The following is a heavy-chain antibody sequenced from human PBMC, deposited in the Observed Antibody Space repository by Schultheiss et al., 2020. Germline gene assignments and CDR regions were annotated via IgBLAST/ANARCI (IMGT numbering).Heavy chain of an antibody. CDR3: ARGRMYCSGGSCYLGWFDP. Sequence: SETLSLTCEISGGTFSGHYWNWIRQSPGKGLEWIGYIYYSGSTYYNPSLKSRVTISVDTSKNQFSLKLSSVTAADTAVYYCARGRMYCSGGSCYLGWFDPWGQGTLVTVSS. D-gene: IGHD2-15*01. J-gene: IGHJ5*02. CDR1: GGTFSGHY. CDR2: IYYSGST. V-gene: IGHV4-59*08.